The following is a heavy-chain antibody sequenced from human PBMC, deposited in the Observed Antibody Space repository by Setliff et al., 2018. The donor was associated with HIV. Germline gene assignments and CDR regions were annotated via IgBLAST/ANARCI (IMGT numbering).Heavy chain of an antibody. CDR1: GFTFSSYG. V-gene: IGHV3-21*01. D-gene: IGHD3-22*01. J-gene: IGHJ4*02. Sequence: GSLRLSCAASGFTFSSYGMNWVRQAPGRGLEWVSSISSSGRSIHYADSVKGRFTISRDDAKNSLFLQMNSLRVEDTAVYYCTRDGPYYYDTSANYWGQGTLVTVSS. CDR2: ISSSGRSI. CDR3: TRDGPYYYDTSANY.